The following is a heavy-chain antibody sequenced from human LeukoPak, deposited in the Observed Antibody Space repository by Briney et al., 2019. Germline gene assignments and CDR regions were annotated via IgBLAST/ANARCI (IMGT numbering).Heavy chain of an antibody. CDR1: GFTFSSYG. V-gene: IGHV3-33*08. D-gene: IGHD3-10*01. J-gene: IGHJ6*03. Sequence: PGGSLRLSCAASGFTFSSYGMHWVRQAPGKGLEWVAFIRYDGSNNYYADSLKGRFTISRDNSKNTLYLQMNSLRVEDTAVYYCARIGAPYASGSYSYSFCYFDVWGIGTTVTISS. CDR3: ARIGAPYASGSYSYSFCYFDV. CDR2: IRYDGSNN.